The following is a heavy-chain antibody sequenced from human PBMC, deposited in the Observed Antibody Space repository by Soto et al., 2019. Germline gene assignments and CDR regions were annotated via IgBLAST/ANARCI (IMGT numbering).Heavy chain of an antibody. V-gene: IGHV3-72*01. CDR3: ALNYFGLDV. J-gene: IGHJ6*02. CDR1: GFRFSDFY. Sequence: GGSLRLSCAASGFRFSDFYMDWVRQTPGKGLEWVGRSRNKASSYTTDYAASVKGRFTISRHDSQNSLFLQMNSLKTEDTAIYCCALNYFGLDVLGQGTTVTVSS. CDR2: SRNKASSYTT.